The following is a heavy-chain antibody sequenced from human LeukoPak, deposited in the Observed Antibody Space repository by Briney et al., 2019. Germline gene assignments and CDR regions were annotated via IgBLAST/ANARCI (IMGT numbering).Heavy chain of an antibody. CDR3: ARGLRGGSSWYRY. Sequence: PSQTLSLTCAVYGGSFSGYYWSWIRQPPGKGLEWIGEINHSGSTNYNPSLKSRVTISVDTSKNQFSLKLSSVTAADTAVYYCARGLRGGSSWYRYWGQGTLVTVSS. V-gene: IGHV4-34*01. CDR2: INHSGST. D-gene: IGHD6-13*01. J-gene: IGHJ4*02. CDR1: GGSFSGYY.